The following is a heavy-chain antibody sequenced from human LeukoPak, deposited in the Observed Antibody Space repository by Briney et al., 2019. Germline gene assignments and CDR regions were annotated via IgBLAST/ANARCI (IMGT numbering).Heavy chain of an antibody. V-gene: IGHV1-46*01. Sequence: GASVKVSCKTSGSTSINYYVYWVRQAPGQGLEWMGIINSSDDLTTYAQKFQGRVTMTRDTSTSTVYVELSNLRSDDTAVYYCARGPSVEMATIAAFDIWGQGTMVTVSS. CDR1: GSTSINYY. J-gene: IGHJ3*02. CDR3: ARGPSVEMATIAAFDI. CDR2: INSSDDLT. D-gene: IGHD5-24*01.